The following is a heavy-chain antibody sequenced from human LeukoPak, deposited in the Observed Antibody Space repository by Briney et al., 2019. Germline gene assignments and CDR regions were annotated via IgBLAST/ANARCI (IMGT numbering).Heavy chain of an antibody. V-gene: IGHV1-8*01. CDR2: MNPNSGNT. CDR1: GYTFTSYD. CDR3: ARSFIGYGSGRHPYYFDY. D-gene: IGHD3-10*01. J-gene: IGHJ4*02. Sequence: ASVKVSCKASGYTFTSYDINWVRQATGQGLEWMGWMNPNSGNTGYAQKFQGRVTMTRNTSISTAYMELSSLRSEDTAVYYCARSFIGYGSGRHPYYFDYWGQGTLVTVSS.